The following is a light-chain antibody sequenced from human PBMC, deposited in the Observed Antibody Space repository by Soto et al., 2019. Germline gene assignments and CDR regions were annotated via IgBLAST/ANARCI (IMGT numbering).Light chain of an antibody. Sequence: IHMTQSPSSLSASVGDIFTIACRASQGIRNDLGWYQKKQGKAPKLLIYAASNLQSGVPSRLRGSGYGTDFSITISSMQTEDFATYYCQQANSFTRTFGQGTKVDIK. J-gene: IGKJ1*01. CDR2: AAS. CDR1: QGIRND. CDR3: QQANSFTRT. V-gene: IGKV1-6*01.